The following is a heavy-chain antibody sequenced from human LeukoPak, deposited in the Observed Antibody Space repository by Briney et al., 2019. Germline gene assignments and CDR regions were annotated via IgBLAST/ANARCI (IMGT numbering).Heavy chain of an antibody. Sequence: GASVKVSCKASGYTFTGYYMHWVRQAPGQGLEWMGWINPNSGGTNYAQKFQGRVTMTRDTSIGTAYMELSRLRSDDTAVYYCARGGLGGMTTVVLDAFDIWGQGTMVTVSS. J-gene: IGHJ3*02. CDR2: INPNSGGT. CDR3: ARGGLGGMTTVVLDAFDI. D-gene: IGHD4-23*01. V-gene: IGHV1-2*02. CDR1: GYTFTGYY.